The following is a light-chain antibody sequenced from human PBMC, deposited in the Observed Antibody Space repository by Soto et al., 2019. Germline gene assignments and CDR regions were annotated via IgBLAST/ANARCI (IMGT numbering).Light chain of an antibody. CDR1: SSNIGAGYD. Sequence: QSVLTQPPSVSGAPGQRVTISCTGSSSNIGAGYDVHWYQQLPGTAPKLLIYGNSNRPSGVPDRFSGSKSGTSASLAITGLQAEDEADYYCPSYDSSLSDSVFGGGTQLTVL. CDR2: GNS. CDR3: PSYDSSLSDSV. J-gene: IGLJ3*02. V-gene: IGLV1-40*01.